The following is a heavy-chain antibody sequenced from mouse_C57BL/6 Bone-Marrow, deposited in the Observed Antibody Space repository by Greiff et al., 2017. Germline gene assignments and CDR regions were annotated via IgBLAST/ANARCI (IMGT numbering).Heavy chain of an antibody. CDR1: GYTFTEYT. J-gene: IGHJ2*01. CDR2: FYPGSGSI. V-gene: IGHV1-62-2*01. CDR3: ARHEDYYGSSYDYFDY. Sequence: VQLQQSGAELVKPGASVKLSCKASGYTFTEYTIHWVKQRSGQGLEWIGWFYPGSGSIKYNEKFKDKATLTADKSSSTVYMESSRLTSEDSAVYFCARHEDYYGSSYDYFDYWGQGTTLTVSS. D-gene: IGHD1-1*01.